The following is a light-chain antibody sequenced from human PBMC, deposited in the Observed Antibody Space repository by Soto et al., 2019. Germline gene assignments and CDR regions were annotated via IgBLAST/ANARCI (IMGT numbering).Light chain of an antibody. CDR3: QQSFTIPFT. J-gene: IGKJ3*01. V-gene: IGKV1-39*01. Sequence: DIQMTQSPSSLSASVGDRVTVTCRASQSISSYLRWYQQKPGRAPKLLIYAASSLQSGVPSRFSGSGSGTDFTLTISSLQPEDSATYYCQQSFTIPFTFGPGTTVDIK. CDR2: AAS. CDR1: QSISSY.